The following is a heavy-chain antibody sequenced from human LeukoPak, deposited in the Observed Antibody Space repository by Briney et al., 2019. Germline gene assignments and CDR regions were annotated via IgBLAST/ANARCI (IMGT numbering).Heavy chain of an antibody. V-gene: IGHV3-21*01. Sequence: GGSLRLSCAASGFTFSSYSMNWVRQAPGKGLEWVSSISSSSSYIYYVDSVEGQFTISRDNAKNSLYLQMNSLRVEDTAVYYCARGSGWFIFDYRGQGTLVTVSS. CDR3: ARGSGWFIFDY. D-gene: IGHD6-19*01. J-gene: IGHJ4*02. CDR1: GFTFSSYS. CDR2: ISSSSSYI.